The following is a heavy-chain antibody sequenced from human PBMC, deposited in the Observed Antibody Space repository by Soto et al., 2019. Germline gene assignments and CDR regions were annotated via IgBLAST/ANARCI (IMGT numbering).Heavy chain of an antibody. J-gene: IGHJ4*02. V-gene: IGHV3-21*04. CDR1: GFTFSSYS. Sequence: GGSLRLSCAASGFTFSSYSMNWVRQAPGKGLEWVSSISSSSSYIYYADSVKGRFTISRDNSKNTLYLQMNSLRADDTAIYYCAYRTGFDYWGQGTLVTVSS. CDR2: ISSSSSYI. D-gene: IGHD1-1*01. CDR3: AYRTGFDY.